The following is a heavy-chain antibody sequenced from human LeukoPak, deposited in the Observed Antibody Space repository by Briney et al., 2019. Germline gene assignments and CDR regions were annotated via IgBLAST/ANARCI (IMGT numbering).Heavy chain of an antibody. D-gene: IGHD3-10*01. CDR3: ARNRARLWFGETTASPPDY. CDR1: GGSISSSSYY. J-gene: IGHJ4*02. CDR2: IYYSGST. Sequence: SETLSLTCTVSGGSISSSSYYWGWIRQPPGKGLEWIGSIYYSGSTYYNPSLKSRVTISVDTSKNQFSLKLSSVTAADTAVYYCARNRARLWFGETTASPPDYWGQGTLVTVSS. V-gene: IGHV4-39*07.